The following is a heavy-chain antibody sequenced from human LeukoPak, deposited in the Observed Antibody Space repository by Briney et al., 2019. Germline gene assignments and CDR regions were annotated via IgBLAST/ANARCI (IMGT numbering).Heavy chain of an antibody. CDR3: ARIPAYYYDSSGNDY. J-gene: IGHJ4*02. CDR1: GFSLSTSGMC. V-gene: IGHV2-70*11. Sequence: SGPALVKPTQTLTXTCTFSGFSLSTSGMCVSWIRQPPGKALEWLARIDWDDDKYYSTSLKTRLTISKDTSKNQVVLTMTNMDPVDTATYYCARIPAYYYDSSGNDYWGQGTLVTVSS. CDR2: IDWDDDK. D-gene: IGHD3-22*01.